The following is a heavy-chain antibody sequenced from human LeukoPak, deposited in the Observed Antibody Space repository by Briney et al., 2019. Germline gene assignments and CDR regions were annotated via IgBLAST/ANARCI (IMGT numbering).Heavy chain of an antibody. V-gene: IGHV4-39*07. D-gene: IGHD5-18*01. CDR3: ARGAAGYSYG. J-gene: IGHJ4*02. CDR1: GGSITSSTSY. CDR2: IYYSGST. Sequence: PSETLSLTCTVSGGSITSSTSYWGRIRQPPGKGLEWIGTIYYSGSTYYNPSLKSRATMSVDTSKNQFSLKLSSVTAADTAVYYCARGAAGYSYGGGQGTLVTVSS.